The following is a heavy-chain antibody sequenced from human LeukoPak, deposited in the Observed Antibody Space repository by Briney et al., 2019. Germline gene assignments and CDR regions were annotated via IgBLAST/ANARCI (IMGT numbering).Heavy chain of an antibody. CDR1: GYTFTGYY. CDR3: ASTMVRGVPFNYYYYMDV. D-gene: IGHD3-10*01. J-gene: IGHJ6*03. Sequence: GASVKVSCKASGYTFTGYYMHWVRQAPGQGLEWMGWINPNSGGTNYAQKFQGRVTMTRDTSISTAYMELSRLRSDDTAVYYCASTMVRGVPFNYYYYMDVWGKGTTVTISS. V-gene: IGHV1-2*02. CDR2: INPNSGGT.